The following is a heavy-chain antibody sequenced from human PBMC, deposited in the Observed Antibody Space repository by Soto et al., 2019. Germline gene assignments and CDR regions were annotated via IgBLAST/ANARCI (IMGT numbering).Heavy chain of an antibody. Sequence: SETLSLTCAVYGGSFRDYYWSWIRQPPGKGLEWIGEINHSGSTNYNPSLKSRVTMSVDTSKNQFSLKLNSVTAADTGVYYCASQALDTAIFDYWGQGTLVTVS. V-gene: IGHV4-34*01. CDR2: INHSGST. CDR1: GGSFRDYY. CDR3: ASQALDTAIFDY. D-gene: IGHD5-18*01. J-gene: IGHJ4*02.